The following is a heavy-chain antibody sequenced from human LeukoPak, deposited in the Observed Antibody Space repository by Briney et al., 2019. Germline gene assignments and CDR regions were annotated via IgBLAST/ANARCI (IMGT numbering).Heavy chain of an antibody. D-gene: IGHD2-2*01. CDR3: ATHCSGTTCHRDY. CDR1: GFTFSSSA. J-gene: IGHJ4*02. Sequence: GGSLRLSCAASGFTFSSSAMHWVRQAPGKGLECVAFIQSDGSYKHYSDSVKGRFTISRDNSKNTLYLEMNSLRVVDTGVYYCATHCSGTTCHRDYWGQGTLVTVSS. CDR2: IQSDGSYK. V-gene: IGHV3-30*02.